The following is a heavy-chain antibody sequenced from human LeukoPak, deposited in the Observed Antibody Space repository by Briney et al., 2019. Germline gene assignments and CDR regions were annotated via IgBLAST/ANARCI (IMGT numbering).Heavy chain of an antibody. CDR2: TYYRSKWYN. CDR3: ARGRGSDLDY. Sequence: SQTLSLTCAISGDRVSSNSAAWHWIRQSPSRGLEWLGRTYYRSKWYNDYAVSVQGRITINADTSKNQFSLQLNSVTPEDTAVYYCARGRGSDLDYWGQGTLVTVSS. J-gene: IGHJ4*02. V-gene: IGHV6-1*01. CDR1: GDRVSSNSAA.